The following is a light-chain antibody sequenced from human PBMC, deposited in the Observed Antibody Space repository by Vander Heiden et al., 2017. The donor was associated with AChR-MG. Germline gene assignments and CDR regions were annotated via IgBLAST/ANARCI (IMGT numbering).Light chain of an antibody. J-gene: IGLJ1*01. Sequence: QSALTPPASVSGSPGQSLTISCTGTTSDIGRYNLVSWYQHHPGKVPKLMIYDVNKRPSGVSDRFSGSKSGNTAALTISGLKAEDESDYYCCSYASSTTFGIVGTGTKVTGL. CDR1: TSDIGRYNL. V-gene: IGLV2-23*02. CDR2: DVN. CDR3: CSYASSTTFGI.